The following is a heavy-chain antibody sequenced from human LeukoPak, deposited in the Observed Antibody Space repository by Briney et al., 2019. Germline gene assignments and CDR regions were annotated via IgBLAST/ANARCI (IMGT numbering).Heavy chain of an antibody. J-gene: IGHJ6*03. CDR3: AKDEGRWYYYYYMDV. D-gene: IGHD4-23*01. V-gene: IGHV3-23*01. CDR1: GFTVSSNY. CDR2: ISGSGGST. Sequence: GGSLRLSCAASGFTVSSNYMSWVRQAPGKGLEWVSAISGSGGSTYYADSVKGRFTISRDNSKNTLYLQMNSLRAEDTAVYYCAKDEGRWYYYYYMDVWGKGTTVTVSS.